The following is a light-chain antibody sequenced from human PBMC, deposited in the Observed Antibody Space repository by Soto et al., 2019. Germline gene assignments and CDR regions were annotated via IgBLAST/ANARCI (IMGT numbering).Light chain of an antibody. CDR1: STDVGGYNY. J-gene: IGLJ1*01. V-gene: IGLV2-14*01. Sequence: LTQPASVSGSPGQSITISCTGTSTDVGGYNYVSWYQQHPGKAPKRMIYDVSNRPSGVSNRFSGSKSGNTASLTISGLQAEDEADYYCTSYTSSSTLYVFGTGTKVTVL. CDR2: DVS. CDR3: TSYTSSSTLYV.